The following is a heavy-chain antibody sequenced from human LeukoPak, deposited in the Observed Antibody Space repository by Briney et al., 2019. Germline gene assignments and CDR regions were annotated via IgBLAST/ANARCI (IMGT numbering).Heavy chain of an antibody. CDR2: ISTSGTTI. CDR1: GFTFSSYE. J-gene: IGHJ4*02. Sequence: GGSLRLSCAASGFTFSSYEMHWVRQAPGKGLEWASYISTSGTTIYYADSVKGRFTISRDNAKNSLHLQMNSLRAEDTAVYYCARAGGSGSYYDFDYWGQGSLVTVSS. D-gene: IGHD3-10*01. CDR3: ARAGGSGSYYDFDY. V-gene: IGHV3-48*03.